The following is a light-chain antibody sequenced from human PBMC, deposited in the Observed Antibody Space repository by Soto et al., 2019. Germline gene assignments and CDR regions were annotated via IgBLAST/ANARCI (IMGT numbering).Light chain of an antibody. CDR1: QSIVTY. CDR2: AAS. V-gene: IGKV1-39*01. Sequence: DIQMTQSPSSLSASVGDRVTITCRASQSIVTYLNWYLQKPGKAPKLLIYAASNLQSGVPSRFRGSGSGTDFTLTISSLQPEDFATYFCQQSYSTPPWTVGQGTKVEIK. J-gene: IGKJ1*01. CDR3: QQSYSTPPWT.